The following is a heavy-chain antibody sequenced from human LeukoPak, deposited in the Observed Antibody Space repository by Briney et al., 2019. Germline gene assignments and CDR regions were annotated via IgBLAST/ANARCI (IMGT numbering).Heavy chain of an antibody. Sequence: PGGSLRLSCAASGFTFSSYSMNWVRQAPGKGLEWVSYISSSSSTIYYADSVKGRFTISRDNAKNSLYLQMNSLRAEDTAVYYCARDGLAAADYWGQGTLVTVSS. CDR2: ISSSSSTI. CDR1: GFTFSSYS. CDR3: ARDGLAAADY. J-gene: IGHJ4*02. V-gene: IGHV3-48*01. D-gene: IGHD6-13*01.